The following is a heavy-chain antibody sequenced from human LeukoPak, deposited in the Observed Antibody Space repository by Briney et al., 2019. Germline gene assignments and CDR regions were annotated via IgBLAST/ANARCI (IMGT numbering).Heavy chain of an antibody. CDR2: ISYDGSNK. CDR1: GFTFSSYA. J-gene: IGHJ4*02. D-gene: IGHD6-13*01. CDR3: AREDSSSY. V-gene: IGHV3-30-3*01. Sequence: GRSLRLSCAASGFTFSSYAMHWVRQAPGKGLEWVAVISYDGSNKYYADSVKGRFTISRDNSKNTLYLQMNSLRAEDTAVYYCAREDSSSYWGQGTLVTVSS.